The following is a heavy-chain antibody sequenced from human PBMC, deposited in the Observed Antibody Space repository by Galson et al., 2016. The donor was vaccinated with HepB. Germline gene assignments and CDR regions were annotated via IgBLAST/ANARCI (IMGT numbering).Heavy chain of an antibody. CDR3: AREAYYDFWSGYYGYDFYDYGMDV. Sequence: SLRLSCAAPGFNFSTYGMHWVRQAPGEGLEWVALIWYDENNKNYADSVKGRFTISRDNSKNTLYLQMNSLRAEDTAVYYCAREAYYDFWSGYYGYDFYDYGMDVWGQGTAVTVSS. CDR1: GFNFSTYG. J-gene: IGHJ6*02. V-gene: IGHV3-33*01. CDR2: IWYDENNK. D-gene: IGHD3-3*01.